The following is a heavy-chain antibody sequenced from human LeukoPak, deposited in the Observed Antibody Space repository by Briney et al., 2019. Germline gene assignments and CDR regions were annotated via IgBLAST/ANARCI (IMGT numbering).Heavy chain of an antibody. CDR2: ISSNGGIT. CDR1: GFTFSSYS. V-gene: IGHV3-64*01. Sequence: PGGSLRLSCAASGFTFSSYSMHWVRQAPGKGLEYVSGISSNGGITYSANSVKGRLTISRDNSKNTLDLQMGSLRAEDMAVYCCARERHYYFDYWGQGTLVTVSS. J-gene: IGHJ4*02. CDR3: ARERHYYFDY.